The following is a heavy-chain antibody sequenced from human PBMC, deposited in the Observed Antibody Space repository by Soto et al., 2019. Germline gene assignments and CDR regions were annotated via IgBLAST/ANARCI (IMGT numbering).Heavy chain of an antibody. CDR3: ARTNRGQGFDF. V-gene: IGHV4-59*08. CDR1: GGSISSYF. J-gene: IGHJ4*02. Sequence: PSETLSLTCTVSGGSISSYFWSWIRQPPGKGLEWIGYIYDSESASYNPSLKSRVTMSLDTSNNQFSLKLTSVTAADTAVYYCARTNRGQGFDFWGKGTLVTVSA. D-gene: IGHD3-16*02. CDR2: IYDSESA.